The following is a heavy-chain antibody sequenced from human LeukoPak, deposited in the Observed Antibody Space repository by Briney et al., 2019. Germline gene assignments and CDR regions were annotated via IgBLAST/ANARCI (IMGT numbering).Heavy chain of an antibody. CDR1: GFTVSSNY. Sequence: GGSLRLSCAASGFTVSSNYMSWVRQAPGKGLEWVSVIYSGGSTYYADSVKGRFTISRDNSKNTLYLQMNSLRAEDTAVYYCARDLSSSWPGPNWFDPWGQGTLVTVSS. V-gene: IGHV3-53*01. CDR3: ARDLSSSWPGPNWFDP. J-gene: IGHJ5*02. D-gene: IGHD6-13*01. CDR2: IYSGGST.